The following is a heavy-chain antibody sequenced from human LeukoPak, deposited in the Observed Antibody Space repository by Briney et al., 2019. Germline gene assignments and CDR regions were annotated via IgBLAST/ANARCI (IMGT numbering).Heavy chain of an antibody. D-gene: IGHD6-13*01. CDR1: GGSISSGSYY. CDR3: ARALESSSWYFHY. V-gene: IGHV4-61*02. CDR2: IYTSGST. J-gene: IGHJ4*02. Sequence: PSETLSLTCTVSGGSISSGSYYWSWIRQPAGKGLEWIGRIYTSGSTNYNPSLKSRVTISLDTSKNQFSLKLSSVTAADTAVYYCARALESSSWYFHYWGQGTLVTVSS.